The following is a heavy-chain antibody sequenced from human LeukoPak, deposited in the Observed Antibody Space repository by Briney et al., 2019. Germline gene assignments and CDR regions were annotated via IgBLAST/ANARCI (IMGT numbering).Heavy chain of an antibody. V-gene: IGHV4-4*07. J-gene: IGHJ6*04. CDR3: ARSAMANYYYGMDV. CDR2: IYTSGST. Sequence: SETLSLTCTVSGGSISSYYWSLIRQPAGKGLEWIGRIYTSGSTNYNPSLKSRVTMSVDTSKNQFSLKLSSVTAADTAVYYCARSAMANYYYGMDVWGKGTTVTVSS. D-gene: IGHD5-18*01. CDR1: GGSISSYY.